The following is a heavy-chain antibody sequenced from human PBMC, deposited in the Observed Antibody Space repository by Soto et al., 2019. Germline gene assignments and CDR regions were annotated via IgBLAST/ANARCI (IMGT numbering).Heavy chain of an antibody. V-gene: IGHV4-59*01. CDR3: ARDLRGVGYYDSSGYYDWFDP. D-gene: IGHD3-22*01. CDR1: GGSISSYY. Sequence: SETLSLTCTVSGGSISSYYWSWIRQPPGKGLEWIGYLYYSGSTNYNPSLRSRVTISIDTSKNQFSLKLSSVTAADTAVYYCARDLRGVGYYDSSGYYDWFDPWGQGTLVTVSS. J-gene: IGHJ5*02. CDR2: LYYSGST.